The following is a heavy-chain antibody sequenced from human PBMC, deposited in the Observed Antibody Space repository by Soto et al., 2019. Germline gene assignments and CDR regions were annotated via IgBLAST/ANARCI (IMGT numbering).Heavy chain of an antibody. J-gene: IGHJ6*02. D-gene: IGHD6-13*01. CDR1: GYSFTSYW. CDR3: ARHGIADYGMDV. CDR2: IDPSDSYT. V-gene: IGHV5-10-1*01. Sequence: PGESMKISCKGAGYSFTSYWISWVRQMPGKGLEWMGRIDPSDSYTNYSPSFQGHVTISADKSISTAYLQWSSLKASDTAMYYCARHGIADYGMDVWGQGTTVTVSS.